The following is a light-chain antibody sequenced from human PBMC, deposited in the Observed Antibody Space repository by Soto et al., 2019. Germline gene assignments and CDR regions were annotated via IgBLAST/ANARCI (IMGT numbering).Light chain of an antibody. Sequence: QSVLTQPPSASGTPGQGVTISCSGSSSDIGSNTVNWYQQLPGTAPKLLIYFNNQRPSGVPDRFSGSKSGTSASLAISGLQSADEAQYYCAARDDSLNGPVFGGGTQLTVL. J-gene: IGLJ3*02. CDR1: SSDIGSNT. CDR2: FNN. CDR3: AARDDSLNGPV. V-gene: IGLV1-44*01.